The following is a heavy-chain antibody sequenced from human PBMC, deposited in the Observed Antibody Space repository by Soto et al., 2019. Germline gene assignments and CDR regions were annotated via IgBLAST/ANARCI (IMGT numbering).Heavy chain of an antibody. CDR3: AREGYCSGGSCSDY. J-gene: IGHJ4*02. CDR1: GGSISSGGYS. CDR2: IYHSGST. D-gene: IGHD2-15*01. V-gene: IGHV4-30-2*01. Sequence: LSLTCAASGGSISSGGYSWSWIRQPPGKGLEWIGYIYHSGSTYYNPSLKSRVTISVDRSKNQFSLKLSSVTAADTAVYYCAREGYCSGGSCSDYWGQGTLVTVSS.